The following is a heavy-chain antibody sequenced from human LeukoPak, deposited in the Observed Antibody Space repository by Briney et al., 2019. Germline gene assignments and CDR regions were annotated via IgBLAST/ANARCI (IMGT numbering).Heavy chain of an antibody. CDR2: IKQDGSEK. D-gene: IGHD1-26*01. CDR1: GFTFSSYW. J-gene: IGHJ3*02. Sequence: GGSLRLSCAASGFTFSSYWMSWLRQAPGKGLEWVANIKQDGSEKYYVDSVKGRFTISRDNAKNSLYLQMNSLRAEDTAVYYGARESGSYDAFDIWGQGTMVTVSS. CDR3: ARESGSYDAFDI. V-gene: IGHV3-7*01.